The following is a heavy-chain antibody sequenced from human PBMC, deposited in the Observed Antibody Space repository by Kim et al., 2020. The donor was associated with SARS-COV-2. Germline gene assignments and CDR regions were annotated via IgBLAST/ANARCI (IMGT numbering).Heavy chain of an antibody. CDR1: GFTFSSYG. D-gene: IGHD3-16*01. J-gene: IGHJ3*02. V-gene: IGHV3-33*06. CDR3: AKDLSIYVWGRLDAVDI. CDR2: IWYDGSNK. Sequence: GGSLRLSCAASGFTFSSYGMHWVRQAPGKGLEWVAVIWYDGSNKYYADSVKGRFTISRDNSKNTLYLQMNSLRDEDTAVYYCAKDLSIYVWGRLDAVDI.